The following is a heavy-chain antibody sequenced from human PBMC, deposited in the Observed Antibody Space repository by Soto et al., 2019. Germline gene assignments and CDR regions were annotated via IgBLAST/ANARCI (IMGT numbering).Heavy chain of an antibody. CDR3: ARGTVTSGRWFGP. Sequence: QVHLVQSETEVKEPGASVTVSCKTSHATFTGYTINWVRQAPGQGLEWLGWIISLSGNTYYARDFHGRLTMTTNTSATTAYMELRSLRSDDTAVYFCARGTVTSGRWFGPWGQGTLVTVSS. J-gene: IGHJ5*02. V-gene: IGHV1-18*04. CDR2: IISLSGNT. CDR1: HATFTGYT. D-gene: IGHD4-17*01.